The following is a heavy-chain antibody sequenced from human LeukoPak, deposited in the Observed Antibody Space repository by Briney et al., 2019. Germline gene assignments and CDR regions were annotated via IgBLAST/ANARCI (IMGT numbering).Heavy chain of an antibody. Sequence: HPGGSLRLSCAASGFTFSGSAMHWVRQASGKWLEWVGRIRSKANSYATAYAASVKGRFTISRDDSKNTAYLQTNSLKTEDTAVYYCTRHDDFWSGYYLPEYYYYYMDVWGKGTTVTVSS. V-gene: IGHV3-73*01. D-gene: IGHD3-3*01. CDR3: TRHDDFWSGYYLPEYYYYYMDV. J-gene: IGHJ6*03. CDR1: GFTFSGSA. CDR2: IRSKANSYAT.